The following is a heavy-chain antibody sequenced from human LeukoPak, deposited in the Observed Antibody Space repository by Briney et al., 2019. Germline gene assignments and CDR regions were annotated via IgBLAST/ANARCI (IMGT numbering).Heavy chain of an antibody. CDR1: GFTFRNHI. CDR3: ARGPPTSYYYYGMDV. J-gene: IGHJ6*02. CDR2: MRQDGSEK. V-gene: IGHV3-7*01. Sequence: GGSLRLSCAASGFTFRNHIISWIRQPPGKGLEWVANMRQDGSEKFYVDSVKGRFTISRDDAKNSLYLQMDSLRAEDTALYYCARGPPTSYYYYGMDVWGQGTTATVSS.